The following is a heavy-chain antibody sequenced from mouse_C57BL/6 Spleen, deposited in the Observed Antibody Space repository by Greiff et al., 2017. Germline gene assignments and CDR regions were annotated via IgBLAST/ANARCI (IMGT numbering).Heavy chain of an antibody. J-gene: IGHJ1*03. Sequence: QVQLQQPGAELVKPGASVKMSCKASGYTFTSYWITWVKQRPGQGLEWIGDIYPGSGSTNYNEKFKSKATLTVDTSSSTAYMQLSSLTSEDSAVYYCAREGYYYGSSPWYCDVWGTGTTVTVSS. D-gene: IGHD1-1*01. V-gene: IGHV1-55*01. CDR2: IYPGSGST. CDR3: AREGYYYGSSPWYCDV. CDR1: GYTFTSYW.